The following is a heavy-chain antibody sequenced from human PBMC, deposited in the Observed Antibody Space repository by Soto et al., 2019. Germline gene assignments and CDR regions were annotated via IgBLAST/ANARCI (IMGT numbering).Heavy chain of an antibody. J-gene: IGHJ3*01. CDR1: GFIFTNYA. CDR3: VREGRGSFDF. V-gene: IGHV3-23*01. D-gene: IGHD5-12*01. Sequence: PVGSLRLSCAASGFIFTNYAMNWVRQAPGKGLEWVSVIGGRGNSAYYADSVQGRSTISRDNSKNTLSLQMSSLTADDTAIYYCVREGRGSFDFWGRGTMVTVSS. CDR2: IGGRGNSA.